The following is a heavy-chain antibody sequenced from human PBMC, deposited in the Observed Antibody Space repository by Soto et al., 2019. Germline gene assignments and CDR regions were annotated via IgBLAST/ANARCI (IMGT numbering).Heavy chain of an antibody. D-gene: IGHD2-2*01. V-gene: IGHV3-74*01. Sequence: GGSLRLSCAASGFTFSNSWMHWVRQVAGKGLEWVSRINADGTSTSYADSVKGRFTISRDNAKNTLYLHVNSLRAEDTAVYYCVKVLARGVGVPRFYFDSWGQGALVTVSS. CDR3: VKVLARGVGVPRFYFDS. CDR1: GFTFSNSW. J-gene: IGHJ4*02. CDR2: INADGTST.